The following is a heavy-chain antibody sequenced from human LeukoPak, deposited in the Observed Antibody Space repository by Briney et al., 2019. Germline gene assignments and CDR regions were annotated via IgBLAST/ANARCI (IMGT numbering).Heavy chain of an antibody. Sequence: PGGSLRLSCAASGLTFDDYGMHWVRQAPGRGLAWVSGISWSSGKIGYEDSVKGRFTITRDNAKNSVYLQKNSLGADDTAVYYCATEIGAGRAAPRDWGQGTLVTVSS. J-gene: IGHJ4*02. D-gene: IGHD6-6*01. CDR3: ATEIGAGRAAPRD. V-gene: IGHV3-9*01. CDR2: ISWSSGKI. CDR1: GLTFDDYG.